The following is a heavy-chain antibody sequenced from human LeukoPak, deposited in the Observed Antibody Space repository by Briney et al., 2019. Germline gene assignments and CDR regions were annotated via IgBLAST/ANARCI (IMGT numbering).Heavy chain of an antibody. J-gene: IGHJ4*02. D-gene: IGHD2-2*02. CDR2: IYTSGST. Sequence: SGTLSLTCTVSGGSISSGSYYWSWIRQTAGTGLEWIGRIYTSGSTNYNPSLKSRVTISVDTSKNQFSLKLSSVTAADTAVYYCARDDCSSTRCYTWWGQGTLVTVSS. CDR1: GGSISSGSYY. V-gene: IGHV4-61*02. CDR3: ARDDCSSTRCYTW.